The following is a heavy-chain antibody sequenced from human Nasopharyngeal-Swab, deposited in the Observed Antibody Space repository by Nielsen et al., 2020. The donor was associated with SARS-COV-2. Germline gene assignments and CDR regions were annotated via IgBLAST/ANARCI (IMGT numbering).Heavy chain of an antibody. V-gene: IGHV3-74*01. Sequence: GESLKISCAASGFTFSSYWMHWVRQAPGKGLVWVSRINSDGSSTSYADSVKGRFTISRDNAKNTLYLQMNSLRAEDTAVYYCARGGSYDCWSGYCFDYWGQGTLVTVSS. CDR1: GFTFSSYW. CDR3: ARGGSYDCWSGYCFDY. CDR2: INSDGSST. D-gene: IGHD3-3*01. J-gene: IGHJ4*02.